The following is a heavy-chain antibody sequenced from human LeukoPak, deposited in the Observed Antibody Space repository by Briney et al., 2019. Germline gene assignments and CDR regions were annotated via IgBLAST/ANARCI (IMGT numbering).Heavy chain of an antibody. CDR2: ISDNRGRT. D-gene: IGHD3-22*01. CDR1: GFSFRTYA. V-gene: IGHV3-23*01. Sequence: GGSLRLSCAASGFSFRTYAMSWVRQAPGKGLEWVSAISDNRGRTYYADSVKGRFTISRDNSKNTLFVQMNSLRAEDTAVYYCAREYDSSWPSWGQGTLVTVSS. J-gene: IGHJ5*02. CDR3: AREYDSSWPS.